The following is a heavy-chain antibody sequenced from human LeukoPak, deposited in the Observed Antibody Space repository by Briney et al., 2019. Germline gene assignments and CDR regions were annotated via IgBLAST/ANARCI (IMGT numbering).Heavy chain of an antibody. Sequence: ESGRSLRLSCAASGFTFSSYGMHWVRQAPGKGLEWVAVIWYDGSLKYYADPVKGRFTISRDNSKNTLYLQMNGLSAEDTAVYYCARDLERYDFWSGDLGYWRQGTLVTVSS. CDR2: IWYDGSLK. D-gene: IGHD3-3*01. V-gene: IGHV3-33*01. J-gene: IGHJ4*02. CDR3: ARDLERYDFWSGDLGY. CDR1: GFTFSSYG.